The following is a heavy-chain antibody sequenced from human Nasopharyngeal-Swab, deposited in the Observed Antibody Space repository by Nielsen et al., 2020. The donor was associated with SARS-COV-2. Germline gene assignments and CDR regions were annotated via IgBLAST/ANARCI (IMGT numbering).Heavy chain of an antibody. J-gene: IGHJ6*02. CDR3: ARSRRYYYGSGAVSDYYYGMDV. Sequence: GGSLRLSCAASGFTFSSYAMSWVRQAPGKGLEWVANIKQDGSEKYYVDSVKGRFTISRDNAKNSLYLQMNSLRAEDTAVYYCARSRRYYYGSGAVSDYYYGMDVWGQGTTVTVSS. CDR2: IKQDGSEK. CDR1: GFTFSSYA. V-gene: IGHV3-7*01. D-gene: IGHD3-10*01.